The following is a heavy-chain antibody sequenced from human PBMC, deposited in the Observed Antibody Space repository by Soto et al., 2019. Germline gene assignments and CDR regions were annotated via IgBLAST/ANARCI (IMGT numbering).Heavy chain of an antibody. CDR3: ARDWASMVRGVIHWFDP. J-gene: IGHJ5*02. CDR1: GGTFSSYA. D-gene: IGHD3-10*01. Sequence: QVQLVQSGAEVKKPGSSVKVSCKASGGTFSSYAISWVRQAPGRGLEWMGGIIPIFGTANYAQKFQGRVTITADESTSTAYMELSSLRSEDTAVYYCARDWASMVRGVIHWFDPWGQGTLVTVSS. V-gene: IGHV1-69*01. CDR2: IIPIFGTA.